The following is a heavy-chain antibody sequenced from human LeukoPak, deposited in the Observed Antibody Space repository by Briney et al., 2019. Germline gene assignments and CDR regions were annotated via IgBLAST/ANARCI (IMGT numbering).Heavy chain of an antibody. V-gene: IGHV4-61*08. CDR3: ASGYSYGCHY. J-gene: IGHJ4*02. CDR2: IYYSGST. Sequence: SETLSLTCTVSGGSISSGGYYWSWIRQHPGKGLEWIGYIYYSGSTNYNPSLKSRVTISVDTSKNQFSLKLSSVTAADTAVYYCASGYSYGCHYWGQGTLVTVSS. CDR1: GGSISSGGYY. D-gene: IGHD5-18*01.